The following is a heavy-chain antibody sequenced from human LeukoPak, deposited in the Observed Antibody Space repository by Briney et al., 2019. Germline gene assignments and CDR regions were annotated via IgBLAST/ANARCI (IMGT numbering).Heavy chain of an antibody. D-gene: IGHD3-3*01. CDR3: ARGDFWSGTYYFDY. J-gene: IGHJ4*02. V-gene: IGHV4-39*01. CDR2: IYYSGST. Sequence: SGPGLVKPSETLSLTCTVSGGSISSSSCYWGWIRQPPGKGLEWIGSIYYSGSTYHNPSLKSRVTISVDTSKNQFSLKLSSVTAADTAVYYCARGDFWSGTYYFDYWGQGTLVTVSS. CDR1: GGSISSSSCY.